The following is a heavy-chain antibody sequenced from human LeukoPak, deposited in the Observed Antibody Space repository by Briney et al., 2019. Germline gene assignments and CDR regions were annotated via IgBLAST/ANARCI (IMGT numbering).Heavy chain of an antibody. V-gene: IGHV4-59*01. CDR2: IYYSGST. CDR3: ARVIGGYGSGSYYRFDY. Sequence: SETLSLTCTVSGGSISSYYWSWIRQPPGKGLEWIGYIYYSGSTNYNPSLKSRVTISVDTSKNQFSLKLSSVTAADTAVYYCARVIGGYGSGSYYRFDYWGQGTLVTVSS. J-gene: IGHJ4*02. D-gene: IGHD3-10*01. CDR1: GGSISSYY.